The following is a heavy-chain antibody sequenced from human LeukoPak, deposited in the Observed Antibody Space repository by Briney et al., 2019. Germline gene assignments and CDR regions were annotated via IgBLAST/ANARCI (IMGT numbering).Heavy chain of an antibody. J-gene: IGHJ5*02. CDR2: IYHGGST. V-gene: IGHV4-38-2*01. CDR3: ARHGPDIVLVPSVIRFDP. CDR1: GYSITSGYY. D-gene: IGHD2-2*01. Sequence: SSETLSLTCAVSGYSITSGYYWGWIRQPPGKGLEWIGSIYHGGSTYSNPSLKSRVTISVDTSKNQFSLKLTSVTAADTAVYYCARHGPDIVLVPSVIRFDPWGQGTLVTVSS.